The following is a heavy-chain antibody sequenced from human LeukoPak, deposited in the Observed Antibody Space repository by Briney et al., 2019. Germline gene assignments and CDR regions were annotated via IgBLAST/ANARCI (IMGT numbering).Heavy chain of an antibody. CDR3: AREPLTHFARFDP. CDR2: ISAYNGNT. J-gene: IGHJ5*02. V-gene: IGHV1-18*01. CDR1: GYTFTSYG. Sequence: ASVTVSCTASGYTFTSYGISWVRRAPGQGLEWMGWISAYNGNTNYAQKLQGRVTMTTDTSTSTAYMELRSLRSDDTAVYYCAREPLTHFARFDPWGQGTLVTVSS.